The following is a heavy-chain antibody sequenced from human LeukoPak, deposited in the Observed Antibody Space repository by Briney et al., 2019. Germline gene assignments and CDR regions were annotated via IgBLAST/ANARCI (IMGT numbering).Heavy chain of an antibody. CDR2: ISSSGSTI. CDR3: ARDISPSYYDSSGVDY. J-gene: IGHJ4*02. V-gene: IGHV3-11*01. Sequence: GGSLRLSCAASGFTFSDYYMSWIRQAPGEGLEWVSYISSSGSTIYYADSVKGRFTISRDNAKNSLYLQMNSLRAEDTAVYYCARDISPSYYDSSGVDYWGQGTLVTVSS. D-gene: IGHD3-22*01. CDR1: GFTFSDYY.